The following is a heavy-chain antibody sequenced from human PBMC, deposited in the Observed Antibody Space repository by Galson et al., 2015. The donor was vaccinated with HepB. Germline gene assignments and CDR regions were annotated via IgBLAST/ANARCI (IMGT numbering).Heavy chain of an antibody. CDR1: GGSLSGYY. D-gene: IGHD4-11*01. CDR2: INHSGST. V-gene: IGHV4-34*01. J-gene: IGHJ6*02. CDR3: ARGTVTTYYYYGMDV. Sequence: ETLSLTCAVYGGSLSGYYWSWIRQPPGKGLEWIGEINHSGSTNYNPSLKSRVTISVDTSKNQFSLKLSSVTAADTAVYYCARGTVTTYYYYGMDVWGQGTTVTVSS.